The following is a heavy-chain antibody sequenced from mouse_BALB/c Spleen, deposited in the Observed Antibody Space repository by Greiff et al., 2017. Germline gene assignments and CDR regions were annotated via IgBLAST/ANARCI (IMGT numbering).Heavy chain of an antibody. D-gene: IGHD2-10*01. CDR1: GFTFSSYA. Sequence: EVQLVESGGGLVKPGGSLKLSCAASGFTFSSYAMSWVRQTPEKRLEWVATISSGGSYTYYPDSVKGRFTISRDNAKNTLYLQMSSLRSEDTAMYYCASLLGEVDYWGQGTSVTVSS. V-gene: IGHV5-9-3*01. J-gene: IGHJ4*01. CDR2: ISSGGSYT. CDR3: ASLLGEVDY.